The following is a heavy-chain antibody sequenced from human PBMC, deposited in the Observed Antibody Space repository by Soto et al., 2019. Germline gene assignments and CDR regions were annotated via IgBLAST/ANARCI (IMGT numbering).Heavy chain of an antibody. Sequence: GGSLRLSCAASGFTFSDHYMDWVRQAPGKGLEWVGRTRNKANSYTTEYAASVKGRFTISRDDSKNSLYLQMNSLKTEDTAVYYCASTVAASWGQGTLVTVPQ. CDR3: ASTVAAS. V-gene: IGHV3-72*01. J-gene: IGHJ5*02. D-gene: IGHD2-15*01. CDR2: TRNKANSYTT. CDR1: GFTFSDHY.